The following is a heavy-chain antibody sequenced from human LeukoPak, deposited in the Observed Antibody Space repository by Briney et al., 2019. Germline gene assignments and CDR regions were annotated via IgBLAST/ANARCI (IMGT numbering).Heavy chain of an antibody. CDR2: LNPNSGDK. J-gene: IGHJ4*02. Sequence: ASVKVSCKASGYTFTDYYIHWVRQPPGQGLEWMGWLNPNSGDKNYAQRFQGRVTMTSDTSTKTAYMELSRLTSDDTAMYYCARDDIVGATEFDYWGQGTLVTVSS. CDR3: ARDDIVGATEFDY. D-gene: IGHD1-26*01. V-gene: IGHV1-2*02. CDR1: GYTFTDYY.